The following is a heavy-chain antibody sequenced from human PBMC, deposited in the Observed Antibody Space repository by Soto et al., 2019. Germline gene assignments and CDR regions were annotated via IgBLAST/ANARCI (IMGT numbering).Heavy chain of an antibody. Sequence: GESLKISCKHSGFNFPTFWIAWVRQMPGKGLEWMETIYPDDSDTRYSPSFQGQVTISADTSISTAYLQWTSLKASDTAMYYCARSRRGAYSSGWYSPSGYYNYGIDVWGQGTKVTVSS. D-gene: IGHD6-19*01. CDR2: IYPDDSDT. V-gene: IGHV5-51*01. CDR1: GFNFPTFW. J-gene: IGHJ6*02. CDR3: ARSRRGAYSSGWYSPSGYYNYGIDV.